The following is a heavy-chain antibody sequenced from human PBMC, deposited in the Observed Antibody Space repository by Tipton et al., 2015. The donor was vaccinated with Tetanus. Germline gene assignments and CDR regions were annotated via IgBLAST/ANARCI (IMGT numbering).Heavy chain of an antibody. V-gene: IGHV4-39*02. D-gene: IGHD2-21*02. Sequence: TLSLTCTVSGGSINDKKYYWGWIRQPPGKGLEWIASIYFEGSTYYSPSLESRVTIAVDTSQNVFSLRLTSVTAADTAIYYCARTADNWFDPWGQGTLVTVSS. CDR2: IYFEGST. CDR1: GGSINDKKYY. J-gene: IGHJ5*02. CDR3: ARTADNWFDP.